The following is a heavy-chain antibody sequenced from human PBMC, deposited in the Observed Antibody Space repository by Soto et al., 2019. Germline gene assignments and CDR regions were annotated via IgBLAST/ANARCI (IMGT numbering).Heavy chain of an antibody. D-gene: IGHD3-10*01. CDR3: ARNGHYYGSGSYYRVFDP. J-gene: IGHJ5*02. Sequence: SETLSLTCTVSGGSVSSGSYYWSWIRQPPGKGLEWIGYIYYSGSTNYNPSLKSRVTISVDTSKNQFSLKLSSVTAADTAVYYCARNGHYYGSGSYYRVFDPWGQGTLVTVSS. CDR2: IYYSGST. CDR1: GGSVSSGSYY. V-gene: IGHV4-61*01.